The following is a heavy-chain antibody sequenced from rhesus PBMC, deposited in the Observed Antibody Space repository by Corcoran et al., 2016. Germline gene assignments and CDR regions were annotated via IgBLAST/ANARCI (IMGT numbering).Heavy chain of an antibody. D-gene: IGHD3-9*01. CDR1: GGSIRSNY. V-gene: IGHV4S7*01. Sequence: QVQLQESGPGLVKPSETLSLTCAVSGGSIRSNYWSWIRQPPGKGLEWVGYIYGSSGSTYYNPSLNSRVTISIDTSKNQFSLKLISVTAADTAVYYCARNYEDDYGYFPFDYWGQGVLVTVSS. CDR2: IYGSSGST. J-gene: IGHJ4*01. CDR3: ARNYEDDYGYFPFDY.